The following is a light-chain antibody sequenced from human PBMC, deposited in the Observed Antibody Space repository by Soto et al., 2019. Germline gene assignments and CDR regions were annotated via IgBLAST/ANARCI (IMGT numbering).Light chain of an antibody. V-gene: IGLV2-14*01. Sequence: QSVLTQPASVSGSPGQSVTLSCTGTSSDVSLYQQHPGKAPKLIISEITHRAYVVSTRFSGSKSGATASLTISGLQADEDADYCCSSYAPGDTLVVFGGGTKLTVL. J-gene: IGLJ2*01. CDR3: SSYAPGDTLVV. CDR2: EIT. CDR1: SSD.